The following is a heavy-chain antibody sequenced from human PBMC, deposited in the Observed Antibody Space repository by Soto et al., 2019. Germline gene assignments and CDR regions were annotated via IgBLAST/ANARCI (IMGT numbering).Heavy chain of an antibody. CDR2: INPQTGLS. Sequence: QVQLVQSGTEVKKPGASVKVSCKTSGYTFIGYYIHWIRQAPGEGLEWMGWINPQTGLSKYAQKFKDSVTMTRDTTLRTAYMELTALRPNDTAVYYCAKARGVSSARLISWFDPWGQGTLVIVSS. CDR1: GYTFIGYY. D-gene: IGHD3-10*01. CDR3: AKARGVSSARLISWFDP. V-gene: IGHV1-2*04. J-gene: IGHJ5*02.